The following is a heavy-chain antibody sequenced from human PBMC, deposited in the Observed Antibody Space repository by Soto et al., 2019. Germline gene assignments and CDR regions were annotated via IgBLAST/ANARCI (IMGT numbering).Heavy chain of an antibody. CDR1: GGSMSGYD. CDR3: ARDLWGYCGTDCYPLDV. Sequence: SETLRLTCTGAGGSMSGYDWSWRRQPPGKGLEWIGYMYNTGSTVYNPSFKSRVTISVDTSKNQFSLKLNSVTAADTAVYYCARDLWGYCGTDCYPLDVWGQGTTVS. J-gene: IGHJ6*02. CDR2: MYNTGST. D-gene: IGHD2-21*02. V-gene: IGHV4-59*01.